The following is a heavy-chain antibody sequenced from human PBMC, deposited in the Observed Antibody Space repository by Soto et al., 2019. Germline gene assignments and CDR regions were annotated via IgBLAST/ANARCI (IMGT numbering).Heavy chain of an antibody. Sequence: SETLSLTCTVSGGSISSYYGSWIRQPPGKGLEWIGYIYYSGSTNYNPSLKSRVTISVDTSKNQFSLKLSSVTAAGTAVYYCASGSGSYYPQDAFDIWGQGTMVTVSS. V-gene: IGHV4-59*01. CDR1: GGSISSYY. J-gene: IGHJ3*02. CDR2: IYYSGST. D-gene: IGHD3-10*01. CDR3: ASGSGSYYPQDAFDI.